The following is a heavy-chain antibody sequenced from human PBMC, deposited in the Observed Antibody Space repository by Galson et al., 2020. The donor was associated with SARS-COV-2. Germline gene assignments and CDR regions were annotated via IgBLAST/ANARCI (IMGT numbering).Heavy chain of an antibody. V-gene: IGHV4-39*01. CDR2: IYYSGST. D-gene: IGHD3-3*01. CDR3: ASYLEWLLCVFDY. CDR1: GGSISSSSYY. J-gene: IGHJ4*02. Sequence: SETLSLTCTVSGGSISSSSYYWGWIRQPPGKGLEWIGSIYYSGSTYYNPSLKSRVTISVDTSKNQFSLKLSSVTAADTAVYYCASYLEWLLCVFDYWGQGTLVTVSS.